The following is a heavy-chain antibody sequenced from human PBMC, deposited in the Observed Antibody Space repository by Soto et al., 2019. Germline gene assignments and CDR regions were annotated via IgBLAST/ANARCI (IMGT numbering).Heavy chain of an antibody. CDR1: GFSLSNARMG. V-gene: IGHV2-26*01. Sequence: SGPTLVNPTETLTLTCTVSGFSLSNARMGVSWIRQPPGKALEWLAHIFSNDEKSYSTSLKSRLTISKDTSKSQVVLTMTNMDPVDTATYYCARISMGPTPWYCGGDYCQDSGYYFDYWGQGTLVTVSS. J-gene: IGHJ4*02. CDR2: IFSNDEK. D-gene: IGHD2-21*02. CDR3: ARISMGPTPWYCGGDYCQDSGYYFDY.